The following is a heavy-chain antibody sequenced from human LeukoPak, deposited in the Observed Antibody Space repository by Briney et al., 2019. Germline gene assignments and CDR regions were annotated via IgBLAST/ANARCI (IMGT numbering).Heavy chain of an antibody. D-gene: IGHD3-3*01. V-gene: IGHV3-21*01. CDR2: ISSSCSYI. Sequence: PGGSLRLSCAASGFTFSSYSMNWGRQAPGKGLEWVSSISSSCSYIYYADSVKGRFTISRDNAKNSLYLQMNSLRAEDTAVYYCAREMTFGVVIPGVFDYWGQGTLVTVSS. CDR3: AREMTFGVVIPGVFDY. CDR1: GFTFSSYS. J-gene: IGHJ4*02.